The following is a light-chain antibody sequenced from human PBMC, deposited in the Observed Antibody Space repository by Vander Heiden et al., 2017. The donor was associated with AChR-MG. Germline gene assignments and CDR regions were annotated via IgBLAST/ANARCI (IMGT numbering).Light chain of an antibody. CDR3: AAWDDSLNGPV. CDR1: SSNIGSNT. CDR2: SNN. V-gene: IGLV1-44*01. J-gene: IGLJ2*01. Sequence: TQPPSASGTPGQRVTISCSGSSSNIGSNTVNWYQQLPGTAPKLLIYSNNQRPSGVPDRFSGSKSGTSASLAISGLQSEDEADYYCAAWDDSLNGPVFGGGTKLTGL.